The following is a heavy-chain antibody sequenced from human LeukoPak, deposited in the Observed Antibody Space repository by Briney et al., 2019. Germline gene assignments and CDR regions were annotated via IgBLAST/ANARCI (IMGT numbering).Heavy chain of an antibody. J-gene: IGHJ4*02. Sequence: SYTVSLTCAVSDYSISSAYYWGWIRQPPGKGPEWIGRNHHSGNTDYNPSLKSRVTISVDTSKKQFSLKLRSVTAADTAVYYCARDQAYCGGDWYFDFWGQGTLVTVSS. D-gene: IGHD2-21*02. CDR1: DYSISSAYY. V-gene: IGHV4-38-2*02. CDR2: NHHSGNT. CDR3: ARDQAYCGGDWYFDF.